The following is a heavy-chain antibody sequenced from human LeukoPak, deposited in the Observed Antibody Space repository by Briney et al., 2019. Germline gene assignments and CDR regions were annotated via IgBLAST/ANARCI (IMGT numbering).Heavy chain of an antibody. J-gene: IGHJ4*02. D-gene: IGHD6-6*01. CDR3: ASIAARRDY. Sequence: PSETLSLTCAAYGRSFSGYYWSWIRQPPGKGLEWIGEINHSGSTNYNPSLKSRVTISVDTSKNQFSLKLSSVTAADTAVYYCASIAARRDYWGQGTLVTVSS. CDR1: GRSFSGYY. CDR2: INHSGST. V-gene: IGHV4-34*01.